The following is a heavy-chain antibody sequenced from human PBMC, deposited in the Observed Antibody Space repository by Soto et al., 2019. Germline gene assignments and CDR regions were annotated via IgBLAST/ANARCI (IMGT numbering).Heavy chain of an antibody. CDR3: AKEYRSAYSSRWLGLGNYYYAMDV. Sequence: GGSLRLSCAASGFTFSSYGMHWVRQAPGKGLEWVAVISYDGSNKYYADSVKGRFTISRDNSKNTLYLQMNSLRAEDTAVYYCAKEYRSAYSSRWLGLGNYYYAMDVCGQGATVTV. D-gene: IGHD6-13*01. CDR2: ISYDGSNK. V-gene: IGHV3-30*18. CDR1: GFTFSSYG. J-gene: IGHJ6*02.